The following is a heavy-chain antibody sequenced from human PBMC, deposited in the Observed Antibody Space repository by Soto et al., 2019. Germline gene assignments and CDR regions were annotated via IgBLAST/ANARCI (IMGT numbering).Heavy chain of an antibody. Sequence: ASVKVSCKASGYTFTSYVMHWVRQAPGQRLEWMGWINAGNGNTKYSQKFQGRVTITRDTSASTAYMELSSLRSEDTAVYYCAKFFKVRAAPDAFYICGQGTMVPVSS. CDR1: GYTFTSYV. CDR3: AKFFKVRAAPDAFYI. D-gene: IGHD3-10*01. CDR2: INAGNGNT. V-gene: IGHV1-3*01. J-gene: IGHJ3*02.